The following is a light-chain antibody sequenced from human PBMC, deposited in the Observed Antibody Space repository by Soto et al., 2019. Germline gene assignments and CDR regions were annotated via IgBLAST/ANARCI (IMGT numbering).Light chain of an antibody. V-gene: IGLV3-21*04. CDR1: NIGSKS. CDR2: YDN. CDR3: QVWDSSSDHVV. J-gene: IGLJ2*01. Sequence: SYELTQPPSVSVAPGKTARITCGGNNIGSKSVHWYQQKPGQAPVLVIYYDNDRPSGIPERFSGSNSGNTATLTISRVEAGDEADYYCQVWDSSSDHVVFGGGTKLTFL.